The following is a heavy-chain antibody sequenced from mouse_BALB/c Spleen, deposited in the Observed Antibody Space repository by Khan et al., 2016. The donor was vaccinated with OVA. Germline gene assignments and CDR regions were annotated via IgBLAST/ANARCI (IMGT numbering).Heavy chain of an antibody. CDR3: ARSGYGSFAY. CDR2: IYPNNGDT. Sequence: VQLKQSGPELMKPGASVKISCKASGYSFTSYYMHWVKQSHGKSLEWIGYIYPNNGDTDYNQKFKTKATLTVDISSSTAYMELRSLTSEDSAVYYCARSGYGSFAYWGQGTLVTVSA. CDR1: GYSFTSYY. D-gene: IGHD1-2*01. J-gene: IGHJ3*01. V-gene: IGHV1-34*01.